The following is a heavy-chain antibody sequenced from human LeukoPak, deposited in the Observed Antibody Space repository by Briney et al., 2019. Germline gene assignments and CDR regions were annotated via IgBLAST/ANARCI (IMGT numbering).Heavy chain of an antibody. D-gene: IGHD5-12*01. Sequence: PSETLSLTCTVSGGSISSYYWSWIRQPPGKGLEWIGYIYYSGSTNYNPSLKSRVTISVDTSKNQFSLKLSSVTAADTAVYYCARAYSGYLLDYWGQGTLVTVSP. CDR1: GGSISSYY. CDR3: ARAYSGYLLDY. V-gene: IGHV4-59*01. J-gene: IGHJ4*02. CDR2: IYYSGST.